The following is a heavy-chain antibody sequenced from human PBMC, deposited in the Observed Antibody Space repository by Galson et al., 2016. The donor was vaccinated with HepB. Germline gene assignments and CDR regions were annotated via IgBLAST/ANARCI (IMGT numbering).Heavy chain of an antibody. CDR1: GFSFSNYN. V-gene: IGHV3-21*01. CDR2: ISSGSNYT. J-gene: IGHJ5*02. CDR3: ASGCGGDCPNDENWFDP. Sequence: SLRLSCAASGFSFSNYNMNWVRQAPGKGLEWVSFISSGSNYTYYADSVKGRFTISRDNAKNLLFLRLNSLRAEDTAVYYCASGCGGDCPNDENWFDPWGQGTLVTVSS. D-gene: IGHD2-21*02.